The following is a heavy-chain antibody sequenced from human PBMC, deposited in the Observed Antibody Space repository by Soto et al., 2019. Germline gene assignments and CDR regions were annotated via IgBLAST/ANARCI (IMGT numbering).Heavy chain of an antibody. V-gene: IGHV3-21*04. CDR3: ASHCGGDCSIDY. CDR1: GFTFSSYS. Sequence: EVQLVESGGGLVKPGGSLRLSCAASGFTFSSYSMNWVRQAPGKGLEWVSSISSSGSTIYYADSVKGRFTISRDNAKNSLYLQMNSLRAEDTAVYYCASHCGGDCSIDYWGQGTLVTVSS. J-gene: IGHJ4*02. CDR2: ISSSGSTI. D-gene: IGHD2-21*02.